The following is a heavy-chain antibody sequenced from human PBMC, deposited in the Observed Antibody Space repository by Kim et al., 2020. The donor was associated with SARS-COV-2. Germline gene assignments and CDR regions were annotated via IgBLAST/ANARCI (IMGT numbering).Heavy chain of an antibody. D-gene: IGHD5-12*01. CDR1: GGSISSNNYY. CDR2: IFYSGNT. V-gene: IGHV4-39*01. J-gene: IGHJ4*02. Sequence: SETLSLTCTVSGGSISSNNYYWGWIRQPPGKGLEWIGNIFYSGNTYYNPSLRSRVTISVDTSKNQFSLNLNSVTAADTAVYYCATIRSAVALFDYWGQGALLTVSS. CDR3: ATIRSAVALFDY.